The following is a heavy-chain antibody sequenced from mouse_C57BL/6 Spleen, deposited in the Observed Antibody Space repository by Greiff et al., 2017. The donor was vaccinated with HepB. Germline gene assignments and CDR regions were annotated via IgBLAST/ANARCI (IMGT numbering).Heavy chain of an antibody. V-gene: IGHV1-61*01. D-gene: IGHD4-1*01. Sequence: QVQLQQPGAELVRPGSSVKLSCKASGYTFTSYWMAWVKQRPGPGLEWIGNIYPSDSETHYNQKFKDKATLTVDKSSSTAYMQLSSLTSEDSAGYYCARELVWYVDVWGTGTTVTVSS. CDR2: IYPSDSET. CDR1: GYTFTSYW. CDR3: ARELVWYVDV. J-gene: IGHJ1*03.